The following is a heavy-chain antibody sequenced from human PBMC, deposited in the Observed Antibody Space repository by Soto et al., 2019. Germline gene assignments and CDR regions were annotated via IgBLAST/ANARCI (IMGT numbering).Heavy chain of an antibody. CDR2: VYYSGNT. CDR1: GGSLSSYY. Sequence: SETLSLTCTVSGGSLSSYYWTWIRQPPGKGLEWIGYVYYSGNTNYNPSLKSRVTMSVDTSKNQFSLKLTSVTAVDTAVYYCARHMTYCSGGSCYSVYYYGMDVWAQGTTVTVSS. V-gene: IGHV4-59*08. CDR3: ARHMTYCSGGSCYSVYYYGMDV. D-gene: IGHD2-15*01. J-gene: IGHJ6*02.